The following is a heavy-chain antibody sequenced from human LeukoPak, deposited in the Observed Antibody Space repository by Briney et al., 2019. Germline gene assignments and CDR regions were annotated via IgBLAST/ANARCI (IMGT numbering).Heavy chain of an antibody. CDR2: IKSKTEGGTT. CDR3: TTPIMGATRAGFGF. J-gene: IGHJ4*02. Sequence: PGGSLRLSCAASGFTSSNAWMSWVRQVSGKGLEWVGRIKSKTEGGTTDYAAPVKGRFTISRDDSKNTLHLQMNSLKTEDTAVYYCTTPIMGATRAGFGFWGQGTLVTVSS. D-gene: IGHD1-26*01. V-gene: IGHV3-15*01. CDR1: GFTSSNAW.